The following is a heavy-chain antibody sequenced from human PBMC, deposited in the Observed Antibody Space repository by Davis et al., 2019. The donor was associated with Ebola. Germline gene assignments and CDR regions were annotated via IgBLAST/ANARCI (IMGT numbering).Heavy chain of an antibody. J-gene: IGHJ4*02. CDR1: GFTFSSYW. Sequence: GESLKISCAASGFTFSSYWMSWVRQAPGKGLEWVAVISYDGSNKYYADSVKGRFTISRDNAKNTLYLQMNSLRAEDTAVYYCARRDHFDYWGQGTLVTVSS. CDR2: ISYDGSNK. CDR3: ARRDHFDY. V-gene: IGHV3-30-3*01.